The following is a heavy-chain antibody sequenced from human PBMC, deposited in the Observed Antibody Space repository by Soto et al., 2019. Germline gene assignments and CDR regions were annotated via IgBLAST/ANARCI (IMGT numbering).Heavy chain of an antibody. Sequence: SETLSLTCTVSGGSISSSSYYWGWIRQPPGKGLEWIGSIYYSGSTYYNPSLKSRVTISVDTSKNQLSLKLSSVTAADTAVYYCARHTDCSSISCYEGGFDYWGQGTLVTVSS. CDR2: IYYSGST. CDR3: ARHTDCSSISCYEGGFDY. CDR1: GGSISSSSYY. J-gene: IGHJ4*02. V-gene: IGHV4-39*01. D-gene: IGHD2-2*01.